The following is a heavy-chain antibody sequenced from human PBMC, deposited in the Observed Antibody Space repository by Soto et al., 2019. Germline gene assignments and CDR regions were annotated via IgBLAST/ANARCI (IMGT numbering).Heavy chain of an antibody. D-gene: IGHD6-19*01. CDR2: IYYSGST. V-gene: IGHV4-30-4*01. J-gene: IGHJ4*02. CDR3: ARVFKPGIAVAGTCFDY. Sequence: SETLSLTCTVSGGSISSGDYYWSWIRQPPGKGLEWIGYIYYSGSTYYNPSLKSRVTISVDTSKNQFSLKLSSVTAADTAVYYCARVFKPGIAVAGTCFDYWGQGTLVTVSS. CDR1: GGSISSGDYY.